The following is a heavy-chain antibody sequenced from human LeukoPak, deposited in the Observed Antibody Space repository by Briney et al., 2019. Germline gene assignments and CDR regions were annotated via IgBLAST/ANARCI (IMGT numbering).Heavy chain of an antibody. D-gene: IGHD6-19*01. CDR1: GGSISSSSW. CDR2: IYHSGST. J-gene: IGHJ5*02. Sequence: SGTLSLTCAVSGGSISSSSWWSWARQPPGKGLEWIGEIYHSGSTNYNPSLKSRVTISVDKSKNQFSLKLSSVTAADTAVYYCARDLKGSGWYGWFDPWGQGTLVTVSS. V-gene: IGHV4-4*02. CDR3: ARDLKGSGWYGWFDP.